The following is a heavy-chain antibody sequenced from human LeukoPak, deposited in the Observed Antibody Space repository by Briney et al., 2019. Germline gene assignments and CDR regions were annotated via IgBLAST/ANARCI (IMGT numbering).Heavy chain of an antibody. J-gene: IGHJ4*02. CDR2: IIPIFGTA. Sequence: ASVKVSCKASGGTFSSYAISWVRQAPGQGLEWMGGIIPIFGTANYAQKFQGRVTITADESTSTAYMELSSLRSEDTAVYYCARVPRQQQLGFDYWGQGTLVTVSS. D-gene: IGHD6-13*01. CDR1: GGTFSSYA. V-gene: IGHV1-69*13. CDR3: ARVPRQQQLGFDY.